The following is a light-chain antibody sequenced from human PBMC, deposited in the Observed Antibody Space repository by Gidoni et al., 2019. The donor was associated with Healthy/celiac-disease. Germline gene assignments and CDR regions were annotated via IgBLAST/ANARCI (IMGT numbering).Light chain of an antibody. CDR1: QSVSSN. V-gene: IGKV3-15*01. Sequence: EIVMTQSPATLSVSPGERAPLSCRASQSVSSNFAWYQQKPGQAPRLLIYGASTRATGIPARFSGSGSGTEFTLTISSLQSEDFAVYYCQQYNNWLYTFGQGTKLEIK. J-gene: IGKJ2*01. CDR2: GAS. CDR3: QQYNNWLYT.